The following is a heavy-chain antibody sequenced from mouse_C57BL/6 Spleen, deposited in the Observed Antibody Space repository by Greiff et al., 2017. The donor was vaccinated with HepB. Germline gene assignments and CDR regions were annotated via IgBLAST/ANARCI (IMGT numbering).Heavy chain of an antibody. J-gene: IGHJ4*01. Sequence: DVKLVESGGGLVKPGGSLKLSCAASGFTFSSYSMSWVRQTPEKRLEWVATISDGGSYTYYPDNVKGRFTISRDNAKNNLYLQMSHLKSEDTAMYYCARDYYGRYYYAMDDWGQGTSVTVSS. D-gene: IGHD1-1*01. CDR1: GFTFSSYS. CDR2: ISDGGSYT. CDR3: ARDYYGRYYYAMDD. V-gene: IGHV5-4*01.